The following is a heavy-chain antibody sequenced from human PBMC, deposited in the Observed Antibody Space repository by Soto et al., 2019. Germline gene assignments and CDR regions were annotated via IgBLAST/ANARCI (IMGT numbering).Heavy chain of an antibody. V-gene: IGHV1-69*13. CDR1: GGTFSSYA. CDR3: ARWNCSGGSCYSGYYGMDV. D-gene: IGHD2-15*01. CDR2: IIPIFGTA. J-gene: IGHJ6*02. Sequence: GASVKVSCKASGGTFSSYAISWVRQAPEQGLEWMGGIIPIFGTANYAQKFQGRVTITADESTSTAYMELSSLRSEDTAVYYCARWNCSGGSCYSGYYGMDVWGQGTTVTVSS.